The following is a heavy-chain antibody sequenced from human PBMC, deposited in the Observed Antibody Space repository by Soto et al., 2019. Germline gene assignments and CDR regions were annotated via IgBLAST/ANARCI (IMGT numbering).Heavy chain of an antibody. CDR2: ISNSGST. CDR1: GFTFRNCA. Sequence: EVQLLESGGGLVQPGGSLRLSCAASGFTFRNCAMNWVRQAPGKGLEWVSTISNSGSTYYADSVKGRFTISRDISKNTLYLQMNSLRADDTAVYYCAKDRDGYCSGTSCLYYFAYWGQGTLVTVSS. D-gene: IGHD2-2*01. J-gene: IGHJ4*02. V-gene: IGHV3-23*01. CDR3: AKDRDGYCSGTSCLYYFAY.